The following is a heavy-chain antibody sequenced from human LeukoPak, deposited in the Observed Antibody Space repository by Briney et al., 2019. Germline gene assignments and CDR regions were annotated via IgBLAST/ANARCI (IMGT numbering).Heavy chain of an antibody. J-gene: IGHJ3*02. V-gene: IGHV3-9*01. CDR2: ISWNSGSI. Sequence: PGGSLRLSCAASGFTFSSYEMHWVRQAPGKGLEWVSGISWNSGSIGYADSVKGRFTISRDNAKNSLYLQMNSLRAEDTALYYCAKVHGDYYAFDIWGQGTMVTVSS. CDR3: AKVHGDYYAFDI. CDR1: GFTFSSYE. D-gene: IGHD4-17*01.